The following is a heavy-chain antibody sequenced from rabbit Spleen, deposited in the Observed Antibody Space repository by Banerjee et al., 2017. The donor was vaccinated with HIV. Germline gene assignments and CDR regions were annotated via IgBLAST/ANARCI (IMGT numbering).Heavy chain of an antibody. Sequence: QSLEESGGDLVKPGASLTLTCKASGFDFSSNYWMCWVRQAPGKGLEWIGCIWTGDGSTYYTNWVNGRFSMSKTSSTTVTLQMTSLTAADTATYWCARSYSGVTYSYFKLWGPGTLVTVS. CDR3: ARSYSGVTYSYFKL. CDR1: GFDFSSNYW. V-gene: IGHV1S40*01. J-gene: IGHJ4*01. D-gene: IGHD8-1*01. CDR2: IWTGDGST.